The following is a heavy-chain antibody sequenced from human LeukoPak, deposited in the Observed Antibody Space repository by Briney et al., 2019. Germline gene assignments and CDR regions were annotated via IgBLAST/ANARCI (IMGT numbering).Heavy chain of an antibody. CDR1: GGSISSYY. J-gene: IGHJ5*02. CDR3: ARQGLDYYDSSGSLSRSTDWFDP. D-gene: IGHD3-22*01. Sequence: SETLSLTCTVSGGSISSYYWSWIRQPPGKGLEWIGYIYYSGSTNYNPSLKSRVTISVDTSKNQFSLKLSSVTAADTAVYYCARQGLDYYDSSGSLSRSTDWFDPWGQGTLVTVSS. CDR2: IYYSGST. V-gene: IGHV4-59*01.